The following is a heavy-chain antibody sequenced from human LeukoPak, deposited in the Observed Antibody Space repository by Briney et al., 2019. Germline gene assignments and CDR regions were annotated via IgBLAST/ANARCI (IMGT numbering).Heavy chain of an antibody. CDR2: IYYSGST. Sequence: SETLSLTCTVSGGSISSSSYYWSWIRQPPGKGLEWIGYIYYSGSTNYNPSLKSRVTISVDTSKNQFSLKLSSVTAADTAVYYCARDYSFGLGNWFDPWGQGTLVTVSS. V-gene: IGHV4-61*01. J-gene: IGHJ5*02. CDR1: GGSISSSSYY. CDR3: ARDYSFGLGNWFDP. D-gene: IGHD3/OR15-3a*01.